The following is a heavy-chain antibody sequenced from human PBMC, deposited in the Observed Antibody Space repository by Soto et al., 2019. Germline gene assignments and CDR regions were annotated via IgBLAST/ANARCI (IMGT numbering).Heavy chain of an antibody. CDR2: MNPNSGDT. Sequence: QVHVVQSGAEVKKPGASVKVSCKSSGYTFTSYHIHWVRQATGQGLEWVGWMNPNSGDTGYAQKCQDRVTMTRNTAISTAYMELSSLRSDDTAVYYCARICPNGVCFDYWGQGTLVTVSS. CDR1: GYTFTSYH. V-gene: IGHV1-8*01. D-gene: IGHD2-8*01. J-gene: IGHJ4*02. CDR3: ARICPNGVCFDY.